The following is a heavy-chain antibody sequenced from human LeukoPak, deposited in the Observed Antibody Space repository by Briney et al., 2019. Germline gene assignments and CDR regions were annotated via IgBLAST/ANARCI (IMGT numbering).Heavy chain of an antibody. CDR3: ARVGGANYYYYGMDV. D-gene: IGHD3-3*01. CDR1: GGSVSHSNW. V-gene: IGHV4-4*02. CDR2: VHPSEGT. J-gene: IGHJ6*02. Sequence: SETLSLTCAVSGGSVSHSNWWTWVRQSPGKGLEWIGEVHPSEGTNYNPSLKSRVTISLDKSKNQFSLKLSSVTAADTAMYYCARVGGANYYYYGMDVWGQGTTVTVSS.